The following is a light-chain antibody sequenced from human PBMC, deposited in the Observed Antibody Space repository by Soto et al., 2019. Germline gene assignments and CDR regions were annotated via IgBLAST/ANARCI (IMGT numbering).Light chain of an antibody. CDR3: QQCNSYPLT. CDR2: DAA. CDR1: QGIASN. Sequence: AIQLTQSPSSLSASVGDRVTITCRASQGIASNLAWYQQKPGRAPKLLIYDAASLESGVPSRFRGSGFGTDFTLTINSLQDEDFATYYCQQCNSYPLTFGQGTRLEIK. J-gene: IGKJ5*01. V-gene: IGKV1-13*02.